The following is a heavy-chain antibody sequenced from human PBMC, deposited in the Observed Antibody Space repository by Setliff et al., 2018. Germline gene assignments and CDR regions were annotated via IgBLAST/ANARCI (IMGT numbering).Heavy chain of an antibody. Sequence: PGGSLRLSCAASGFAFASHNMLWVRQAPGKGLEWISYISYGSTTFYADSVKGRFTSSRDDARNSVFLHTNSLTVEDTGVYYCAGGPLAPFEHWGQGSLVTVSS. D-gene: IGHD6-13*01. J-gene: IGHJ4*02. CDR2: ISYGSTT. V-gene: IGHV3-48*03. CDR1: GFAFASHN. CDR3: AGGPLAPFEH.